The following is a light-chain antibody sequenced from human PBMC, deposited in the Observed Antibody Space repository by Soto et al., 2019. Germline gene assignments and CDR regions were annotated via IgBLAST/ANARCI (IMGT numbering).Light chain of an antibody. CDR3: QQSYSTPRT. J-gene: IGKJ1*01. Sequence: IEMTQSQYSLSASVGDSVIITCRASQTIRSHLNWYQQKPGEAPDLLIYAASTLQTGVPSRFSGNGSGTDFTLTISSLQPEDFATYYCQQSYSTPRTFGPGTKVDI. V-gene: IGKV1-39*01. CDR1: QTIRSH. CDR2: AAS.